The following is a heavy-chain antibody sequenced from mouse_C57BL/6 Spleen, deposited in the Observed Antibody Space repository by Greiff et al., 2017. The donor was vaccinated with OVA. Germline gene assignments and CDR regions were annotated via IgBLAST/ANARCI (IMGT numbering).Heavy chain of an antibody. CDR3: ARIEDMVLDY. Sequence: QVQLKESGAELVKPGASVKISCKASGYAFSSYWMNWVKQRPGKGLEWIGQIYPGDGDTNYNGKFKGKATLTADKSSSTAYMQLSSLTSEDSAVYFCARIEDMVLDYWGQGTTLTVSS. J-gene: IGHJ2*01. D-gene: IGHD1-1*02. CDR1: GYAFSSYW. V-gene: IGHV1-80*01. CDR2: IYPGDGDT.